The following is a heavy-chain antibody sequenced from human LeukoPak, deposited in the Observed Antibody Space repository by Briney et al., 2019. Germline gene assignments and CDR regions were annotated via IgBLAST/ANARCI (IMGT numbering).Heavy chain of an antibody. CDR3: AKRLSGSYYYTMDI. CDR2: MSNDGSDK. Sequence: HPGGSLRLSCADFGFSFNTYCMHWVRQAAGKGLEWVAFMSNDGSDKLYRDSVKGRFTISRDNSKNTLYLQMTRQRHADTAVYFCAKRLSGSYYYTMDIWGNGTPVTVSP. CDR1: GFSFNTYC. D-gene: IGHD1-26*01. V-gene: IGHV3-30*02. J-gene: IGHJ6*04.